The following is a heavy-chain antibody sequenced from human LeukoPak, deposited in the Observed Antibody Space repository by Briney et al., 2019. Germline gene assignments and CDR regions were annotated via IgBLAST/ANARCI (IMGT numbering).Heavy chain of an antibody. Sequence: RASVKVSCKASGYTFTSYAMNWVRQAPGQGLEWMGWINTNTGNPTYAQGFTGRFVFSLDTSVSTAYLQISSLKAEDTAVYYCARVRRDYDILTGYYPLYFDYWGQGTLVTVSS. J-gene: IGHJ4*02. CDR1: GYTFTSYA. CDR2: INTNTGNP. CDR3: ARVRRDYDILTGYYPLYFDY. V-gene: IGHV7-4-1*02. D-gene: IGHD3-9*01.